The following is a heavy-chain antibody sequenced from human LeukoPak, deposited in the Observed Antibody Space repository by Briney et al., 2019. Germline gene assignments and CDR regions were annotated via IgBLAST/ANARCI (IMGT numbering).Heavy chain of an antibody. CDR3: ARKSASGNYPLDY. CDR1: GFTFSNYA. V-gene: IGHV3-23*01. D-gene: IGHD3-10*01. J-gene: IGHJ4*02. CDR2: INGRGGST. Sequence: GGSLRLSCAASGFTFSNYAMSWVRQAPGKGLEWVSSINGRGGSTYYADSVKGRFTISRDNAKNTVFLQMSSLRAEDTALYYCARKSASGNYPLDYWGQGTLVTVSS.